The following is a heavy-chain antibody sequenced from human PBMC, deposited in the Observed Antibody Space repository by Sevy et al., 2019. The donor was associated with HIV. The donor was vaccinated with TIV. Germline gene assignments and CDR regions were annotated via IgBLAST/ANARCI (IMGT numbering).Heavy chain of an antibody. D-gene: IGHD3-22*01. V-gene: IGHV3-30-3*01. J-gene: IGHJ4*02. CDR2: ISYDGSNK. Sequence: GGSLRLSCAASGFTFSSYAMHWVRQAPGKGLEWVAVISYDGSNKYYADSVKGRFTISRDNSKNTLYLQMNSLRAEDTAVDYCARDYDSSGYYAIDYWGQGTLVTVSS. CDR3: ARDYDSSGYYAIDY. CDR1: GFTFSSYA.